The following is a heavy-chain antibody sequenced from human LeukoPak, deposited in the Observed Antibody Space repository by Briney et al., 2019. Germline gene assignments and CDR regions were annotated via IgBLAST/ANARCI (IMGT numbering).Heavy chain of an antibody. CDR1: GGTFSSYA. V-gene: IGHV1-69*13. CDR2: IIPIFGTA. Sequence: GASVKVSCKASGGTFSSYAISWVRQAPGQGLEWMGGIIPIFGTANYAQKFQGRVTITADESTSTAYMELSSLRSEDTAVYYCARGWVGTRQWLVFDYWGQGTLVTVSS. J-gene: IGHJ4*02. CDR3: ARGWVGTRQWLVFDY. D-gene: IGHD6-19*01.